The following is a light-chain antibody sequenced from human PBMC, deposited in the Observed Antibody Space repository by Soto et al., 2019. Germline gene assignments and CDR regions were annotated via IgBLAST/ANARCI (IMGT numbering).Light chain of an antibody. J-gene: IGLJ2*01. Sequence: QSVLTQPPSVSGSPGQSVTISCTGTSSDVGAYNFVSWYQQHPGKAPKLIIFDVSARPSGVPDRFSGSKSGNTASLTISGLQADDEADYYCCSYACTYSPVLGGGTKVTVL. CDR2: DVS. V-gene: IGLV2-11*01. CDR3: CSYACTYSPV. CDR1: SSDVGAYNF.